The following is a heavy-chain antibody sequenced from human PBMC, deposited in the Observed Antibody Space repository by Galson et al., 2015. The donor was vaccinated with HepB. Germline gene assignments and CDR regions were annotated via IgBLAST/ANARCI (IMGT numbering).Heavy chain of an antibody. CDR1: GYSFYTYW. V-gene: IGHV5-51*01. CDR3: PRRGDSYGPSGGYYFDS. CDR2: IDAGDSDT. Sequence: QSGAEVKKPGESQTISCKGSGYSFYTYWIGWVRQMRGKGVEGVGIIDAGDSDTRHSPSFQGQVTFPADKSISTAYLQWSSLKASDTAMYYCPRRGDSYGPSGGYYFDSLGQGTLVTVSS. D-gene: IGHD5-18*01. J-gene: IGHJ4*02.